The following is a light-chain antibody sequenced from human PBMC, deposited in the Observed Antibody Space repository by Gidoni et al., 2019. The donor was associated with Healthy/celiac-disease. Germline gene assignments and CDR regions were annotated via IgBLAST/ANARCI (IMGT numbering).Light chain of an antibody. Sequence: QSVLTQPPSVSGAPGQRGTISCTGSSSNIGAGPDVHWYHHLPGTAPKLLIYGNSNRPSGVPDRFSGSKSGTSASLAITGLQAEDEADYYCQSYDSSLSGPNWVFGGGTKLTVL. CDR1: SSNIGAGPD. J-gene: IGLJ3*02. CDR3: QSYDSSLSGPNWV. CDR2: GNS. V-gene: IGLV1-40*01.